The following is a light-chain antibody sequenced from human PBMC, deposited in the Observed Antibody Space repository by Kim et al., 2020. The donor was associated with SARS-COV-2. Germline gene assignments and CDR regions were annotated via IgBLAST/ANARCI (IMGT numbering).Light chain of an antibody. V-gene: IGKV1-5*03. CDR3: QQYHSYPWT. Sequence: ASVRDRVNITCRASQSITTWLAWYQLKPGKVPKLLIYKASNLQSGVPSRFSGSGSETEFTLTISSRQPDDFATYYCQQYHSYPWTFGQGTKVDIK. CDR2: KAS. CDR1: QSITTW. J-gene: IGKJ1*01.